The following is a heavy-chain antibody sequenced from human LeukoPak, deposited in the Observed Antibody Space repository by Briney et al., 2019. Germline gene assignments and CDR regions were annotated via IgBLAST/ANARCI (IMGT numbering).Heavy chain of an antibody. V-gene: IGHV1-2*02. J-gene: IGHJ3*02. CDR1: GYTFIGYY. D-gene: IGHD3-10*01. Sequence: ASVKVSCKASGYTFIGYYMHWVRQAPGQGLEWMGWINPNTGGTNSAQKFQGRVSMTRDTSISTAYMELSRLTSDDTAVYYCARDPPIGGADVFDIWGQGTMVTVSS. CDR3: ARDPPIGGADVFDI. CDR2: INPNTGGT.